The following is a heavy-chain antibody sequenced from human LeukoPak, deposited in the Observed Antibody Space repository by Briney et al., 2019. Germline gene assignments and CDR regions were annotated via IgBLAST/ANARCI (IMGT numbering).Heavy chain of an antibody. CDR2: ISPIFGTA. D-gene: IGHD7-27*01. Sequence: SVKVSCKASGGTFSSYAISWVRQAPGQGLEWMGGISPIFGTANYAQKFQGRVTITTDESTSTAYMELSSLRSEDTAVYYCASGRMGMPAVYWGQGTLVTVSS. CDR1: GGTFSSYA. V-gene: IGHV1-69*05. J-gene: IGHJ4*02. CDR3: ASGRMGMPAVY.